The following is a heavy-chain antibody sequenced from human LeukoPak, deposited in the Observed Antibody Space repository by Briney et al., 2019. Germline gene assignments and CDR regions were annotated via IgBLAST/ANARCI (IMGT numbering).Heavy chain of an antibody. CDR2: TGNKANNYAT. D-gene: IGHD3-10*01. Sequence: GGSLRLSCAASGFTFSSYGMHWVRQAPGKGLEWVGRTGNKANNYATEYAAFVKGRFTISRDDSKNSLYLQMNSLKAEDTAVYYCARNHVSGTYTAFDVWGQGTVVTVSS. J-gene: IGHJ3*01. V-gene: IGHV3-72*01. CDR1: GFTFSSYG. CDR3: ARNHVSGTYTAFDV.